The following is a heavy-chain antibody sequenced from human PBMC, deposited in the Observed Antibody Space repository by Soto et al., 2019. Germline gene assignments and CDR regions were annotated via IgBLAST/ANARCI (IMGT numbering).Heavy chain of an antibody. CDR1: GFTVSSNY. J-gene: IGHJ4*02. V-gene: IGHV3-53*01. D-gene: IGHD3-22*01. CDR3: ARAVIEGYYDSSPYYFDY. CDR2: IYSGGST. Sequence: GGSLRLSCAASGFTVSSNYMSWVRQAPGKGLEWVSVIYSGGSTYYADSVKGRFTISRDNSKNTLFLQMNSLRAEDTAVYYCARAVIEGYYDSSPYYFDYWGQGTLVTVSS.